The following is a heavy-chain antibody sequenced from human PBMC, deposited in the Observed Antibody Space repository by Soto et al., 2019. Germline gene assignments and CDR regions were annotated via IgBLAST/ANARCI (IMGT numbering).Heavy chain of an antibody. D-gene: IGHD6-6*01. V-gene: IGHV3-48*01. CDR2: ISGSSSII. J-gene: IGHJ5*02. Sequence: HPGGSLRLSCAASGFTFSDYSMNWVRQAPGRGLEWLSYISGSSSIIYYADSVKGRFTISRDNAKNSLYLQMNSLRAEDSAVYYCARGTIAARRVDWFDPWGQGTLVTVSS. CDR1: GFTFSDYS. CDR3: ARGTIAARRVDWFDP.